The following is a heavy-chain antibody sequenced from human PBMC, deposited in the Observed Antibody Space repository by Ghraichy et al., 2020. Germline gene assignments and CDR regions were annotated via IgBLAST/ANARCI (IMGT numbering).Heavy chain of an antibody. V-gene: IGHV3-48*02. J-gene: IGHJ4*02. CDR1: GFTFSSYS. D-gene: IGHD1-26*01. CDR3: ARGRSEKGLDY. Sequence: LSLTCAASGFTFSSYSMNWVRQAPGKGLEWVSYISSSYSTIYYADSVKGRFTISRDNAKNSLYLQMNSLSDEDTAVYYCARGRSEKGLDYWGQGTLVTVSS. CDR2: ISSSYSTI.